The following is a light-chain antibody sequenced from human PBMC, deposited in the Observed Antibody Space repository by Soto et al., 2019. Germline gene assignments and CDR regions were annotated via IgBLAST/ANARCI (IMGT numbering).Light chain of an antibody. J-gene: IGKJ1*01. CDR1: QSISVW. CDR3: QQYNSYSPT. Sequence: DIQMTQAPSTLSPSVGDRVTIACRASQSISVWLAWYQQKAGKAPNLLIYKASRLESGVPSRFSGSRSETEFNLTISGLQTGDSATYYCQQYNSYSPTFGQGTKVDIK. CDR2: KAS. V-gene: IGKV1-5*03.